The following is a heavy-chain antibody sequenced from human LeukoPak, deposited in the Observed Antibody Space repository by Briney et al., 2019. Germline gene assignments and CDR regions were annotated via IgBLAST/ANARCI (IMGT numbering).Heavy chain of an antibody. Sequence: SGTLSLTCAVSSGSFSGYYWTWIRQSPGKGLEWIGEINHSGTTHYDPSLKSRLTISVDTSKNQFSRNLSSVTAADTAVYYCARGRINGKFDFWGQGTLVTVSS. CDR3: ARGRINGKFDF. D-gene: IGHD2-8*01. V-gene: IGHV4-34*01. J-gene: IGHJ4*02. CDR1: SGSFSGYY. CDR2: INHSGTT.